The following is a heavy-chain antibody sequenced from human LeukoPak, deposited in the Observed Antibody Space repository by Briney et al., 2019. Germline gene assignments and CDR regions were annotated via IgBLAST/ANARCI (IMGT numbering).Heavy chain of an antibody. D-gene: IGHD4-17*01. CDR2: INPNSGGT. CDR1: GYTFTGYY. Sequence: ASVKVSCKALGYTFTGYYMHWVRQAPGQGLEWMGWINPNSGGTNYAQKFQGRVTMTRDTSISTAYMELSRLRSDDTAAYYCARDGPMTTVSYDAFDIWGQGTMVTVSS. CDR3: ARDGPMTTVSYDAFDI. V-gene: IGHV1-2*02. J-gene: IGHJ3*02.